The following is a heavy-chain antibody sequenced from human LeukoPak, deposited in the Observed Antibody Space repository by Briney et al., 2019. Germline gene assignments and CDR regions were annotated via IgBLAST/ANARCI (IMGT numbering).Heavy chain of an antibody. CDR1: GGSISSYY. Sequence: SETLSLTCTVSGGSISSYYWSWIRQPAGKGLEWIGRIYTSGSTYYNPSLKSRVTIAVDTSKNQFSLKLSSVTAADTAVYYCARQTFGVLYFDSWGQGNLVIVSS. V-gene: IGHV4-4*07. D-gene: IGHD3-10*01. J-gene: IGHJ4*02. CDR3: ARQTFGVLYFDS. CDR2: IYTSGST.